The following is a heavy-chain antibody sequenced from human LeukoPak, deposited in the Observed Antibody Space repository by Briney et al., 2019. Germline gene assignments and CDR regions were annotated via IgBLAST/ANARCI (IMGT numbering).Heavy chain of an antibody. CDR2: IWYDGSNK. D-gene: IGHD4-23*01. CDR1: GFTFSSYG. J-gene: IGHJ4*02. Sequence: GGSLRLSCAASGFTFSSYGMHWVRQAPGKGLEWVAVIWYDGSNKYYADSVKGRFTISRDNSKNTLYLQMNSLRAEDTAVYYCARGSYGGNSFDYWGQGTLVTVSS. V-gene: IGHV3-33*01. CDR3: ARGSYGGNSFDY.